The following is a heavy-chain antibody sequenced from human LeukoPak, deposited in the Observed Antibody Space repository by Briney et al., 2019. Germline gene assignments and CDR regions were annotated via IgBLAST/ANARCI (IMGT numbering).Heavy chain of an antibody. CDR3: ARGLNERYSDWSRHWYFDL. D-gene: IGHD3-9*01. CDR1: GGSISSYY. J-gene: IGHJ2*01. Sequence: PSETLSLTCTVSGGSISSYYWSWIRQPPGKGLEWIGYIYYSGSTNYNPSLKSRVTISVDTSKNQFSLKLSSVTAADTAVYYCARGLNERYSDWSRHWYFDLWGRGTLVTVSS. V-gene: IGHV4-59*01. CDR2: IYYSGST.